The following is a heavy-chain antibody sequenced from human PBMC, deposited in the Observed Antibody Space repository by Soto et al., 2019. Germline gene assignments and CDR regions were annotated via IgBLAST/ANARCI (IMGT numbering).Heavy chain of an antibody. D-gene: IGHD3-10*01. Sequence: GGSLRLSCAASGFTFSDYYMSWIRQAPGKGLEWVSYISSSGSTIYYADSVKGRFTISRDNAKNSLYLQMNSLRAEDTAVYYCARESPTYYGSGSYRNYYGMDVWGQGTTVTVSS. J-gene: IGHJ6*02. V-gene: IGHV3-11*01. CDR2: ISSSGSTI. CDR1: GFTFSDYY. CDR3: ARESPTYYGSGSYRNYYGMDV.